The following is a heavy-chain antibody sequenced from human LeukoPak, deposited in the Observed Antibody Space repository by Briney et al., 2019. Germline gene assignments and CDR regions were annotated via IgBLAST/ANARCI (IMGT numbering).Heavy chain of an antibody. V-gene: IGHV6-1*01. CDR3: ARDPRYYDSSDMEAFDI. CDR1: GDSVSSNSAA. J-gene: IGHJ3*02. Sequence: SQTLSLTCAISGDSVSSNSAAWNWIRQSPSRGLEWLGRTYYRSKWYNDYAVSVKSRITINPDTSKNQFSLQLNSVTPEDTAVYYCARDPRYYDSSDMEAFDIWGQGTMVTVSS. CDR2: TYYRSKWYN. D-gene: IGHD3-22*01.